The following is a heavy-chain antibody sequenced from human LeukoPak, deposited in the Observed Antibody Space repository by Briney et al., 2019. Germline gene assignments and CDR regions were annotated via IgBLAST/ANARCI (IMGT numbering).Heavy chain of an antibody. CDR1: GYTFTSYY. CDR3: AREGYDSSGYPYDAFDI. V-gene: IGHV1-46*01. D-gene: IGHD3-22*01. J-gene: IGHJ3*02. Sequence: ASVKVSCKASGYTFTSYYMHWVRQSPGQGLAWMGVGNPNGGSTTYAQKFLGRLIMTRDTSTRTVYMDLNSLRSEDTAVYYCAREGYDSSGYPYDAFDIWGQGTMVTVSS. CDR2: GNPNGGST.